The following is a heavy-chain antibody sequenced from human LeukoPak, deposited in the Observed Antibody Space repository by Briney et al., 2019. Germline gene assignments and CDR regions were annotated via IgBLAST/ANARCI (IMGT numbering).Heavy chain of an antibody. V-gene: IGHV6-1*01. D-gene: IGHD6-13*01. J-gene: IGHJ4*02. CDR3: AGAAAGTIGGYDY. CDR2: TYYRSKWYN. CDR1: GDSVSSNSAA. Sequence: SQTLSLTCAISGDSVSSNSAAWNWIRQSPSRGPEWLGRTYYRSKWYNDYAVSVKSRITITPDTSKNQFSLQLNSVTPEDTAVYYCAGAAAGTIGGYDYWGQGTLVTVSS.